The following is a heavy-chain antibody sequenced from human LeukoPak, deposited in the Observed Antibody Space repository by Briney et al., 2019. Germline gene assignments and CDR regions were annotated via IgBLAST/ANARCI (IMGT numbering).Heavy chain of an antibody. CDR3: ARGPDYGGKTPQGLYYYYYYYMDV. V-gene: IGHV1-69*04. D-gene: IGHD4-23*01. CDR2: IIPILGIA. Sequence: ASVKVSCKASGGTFSSYAISWVRQAPGQGLEWMGRIIPILGIANYAQKFQGRVTITADKSTSTAYMELSSLRSEDTAVYYCARGPDYGGKTPQGLYYYYYYYMDVWGKGTTVTVSS. CDR1: GGTFSSYA. J-gene: IGHJ6*03.